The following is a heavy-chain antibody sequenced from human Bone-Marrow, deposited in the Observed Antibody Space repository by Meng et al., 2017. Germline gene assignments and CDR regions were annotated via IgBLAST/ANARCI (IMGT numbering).Heavy chain of an antibody. D-gene: IGHD6-13*01. CDR2: IKSNSDGGTT. J-gene: IGHJ4*02. Sequence: GESLKISCGASGFSLTDAWIRRVRQAPGKGLEWVGRIKSNSDGGTTDYAAPVKGRFTSSRDDSKTTLYLQMNSLITEDTAVYFCATGAAAADHWGQGTLVTVSS. CDR1: GFSLTDAW. V-gene: IGHV3-15*01. CDR3: ATGAAAADH.